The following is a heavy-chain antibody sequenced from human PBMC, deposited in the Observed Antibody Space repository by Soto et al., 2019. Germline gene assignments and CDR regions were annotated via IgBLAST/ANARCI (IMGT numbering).Heavy chain of an antibody. CDR1: GFTFSRYW. CDR2: ISSYGSDT. D-gene: IGHD3-16*01. CDR3: ASNYAYAEGYYWYGIDV. V-gene: IGHV3-74*01. J-gene: IGHJ6*02. Sequence: EVQRVESGGGLVLPGGSLRLSCAASGFTFSRYWTHWVRQAPGKGLVWVSRISSYGSDTHYADSVKGRFTISRDNAKNTLYPQMNSLRADDTAVYYCASNYAYAEGYYWYGIDVWGQGTTVTVSS.